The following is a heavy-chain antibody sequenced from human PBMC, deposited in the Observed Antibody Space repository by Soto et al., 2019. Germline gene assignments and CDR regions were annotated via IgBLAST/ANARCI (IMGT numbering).Heavy chain of an antibody. D-gene: IGHD3-9*01. J-gene: IGHJ5*02. CDR1: GFTFSSYA. CDR2: ISYDGSNK. Sequence: PGGSLGLSCAASGFTFSSYAMHWVRQAPGKGLEWVAVISYDGSNKYYADSVKGRFTISRDNSKNTLYLQMNSLRAEDTAVYYCARDKPYYDILTGYPWFDPWGQGTLVTVSS. CDR3: ARDKPYYDILTGYPWFDP. V-gene: IGHV3-30-3*01.